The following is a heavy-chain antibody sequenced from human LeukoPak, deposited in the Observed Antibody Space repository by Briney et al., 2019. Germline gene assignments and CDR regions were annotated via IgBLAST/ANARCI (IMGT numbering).Heavy chain of an antibody. V-gene: IGHV3-23*01. Sequence: PGGSLRLSCAASGSTFSNNAMRWVRQPPGKGRGWVSSISGSDGTTYYADSVKGRFTISRDNSKNTLYLQMNSLRAEDTAVYYCAKERYSNYNCFDYWGQGTLVTVSS. CDR3: AKERYSNYNCFDY. CDR1: GSTFSNNA. CDR2: ISGSDGTT. J-gene: IGHJ4*02. D-gene: IGHD4-4*01.